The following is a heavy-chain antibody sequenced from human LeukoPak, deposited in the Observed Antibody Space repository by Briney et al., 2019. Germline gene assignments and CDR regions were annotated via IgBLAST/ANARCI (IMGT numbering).Heavy chain of an antibody. CDR3: ARGIDTYYYDSSGLIWAFDI. D-gene: IGHD3-22*01. CDR1: GGTFSSYA. CDR2: IIPIFGTA. J-gene: IGHJ3*02. Sequence: GASVKVSCKASGGTFSSYAISWVRQAPGQGLEWMGRIIPIFGTANYAQKFQGRVTITTDESTSTAYMELSSLRSEDTAVYYCARGIDTYYYDSSGLIWAFDIWGQGTMVTASS. V-gene: IGHV1-69*05.